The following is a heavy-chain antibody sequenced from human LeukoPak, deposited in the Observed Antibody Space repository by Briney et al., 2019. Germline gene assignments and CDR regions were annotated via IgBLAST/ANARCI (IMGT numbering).Heavy chain of an antibody. CDR2: IVVGSGNT. J-gene: IGHJ6*02. CDR3: AADPDGSGWPRGMDV. CDR1: GFTFTSSA. Sequence: SVKVSCKASGFTFTSSAVQWVRQARGQRLEWIGWIVVGSGNTNYAQKFQERVTITRDMSTSTAYMELSSLRSEDTAVYYCAADPDGSGWPRGMDVWGQGTTVTVSS. V-gene: IGHV1-58*01. D-gene: IGHD6-19*01.